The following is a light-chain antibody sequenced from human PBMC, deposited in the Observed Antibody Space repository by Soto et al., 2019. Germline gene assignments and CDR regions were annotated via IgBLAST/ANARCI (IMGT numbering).Light chain of an antibody. J-gene: IGLJ1*01. CDR2: DVS. CDR1: SRDVGNYNL. V-gene: IGLV2-23*02. CDR3: CSYAGRYTYV. Sequence: QSALTQPASVSGSPGQSITISCTGTSRDVGNYNLVSWYQQYPGKAPKLMTYDVSKRPSGVPDRFSGSKSGNTASLTISGLQTEDEADYYCCSYAGRYTYVFGTGTRSPS.